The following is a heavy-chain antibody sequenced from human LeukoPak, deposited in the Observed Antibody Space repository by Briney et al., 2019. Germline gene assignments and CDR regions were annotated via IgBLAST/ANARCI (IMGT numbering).Heavy chain of an antibody. CDR1: GFAFSYYT. CDR2: ISSSSSYI. CDR3: ARESIAVAGTIDY. J-gene: IGHJ4*02. V-gene: IGHV3-21*01. D-gene: IGHD6-19*01. Sequence: GGSLRLSCAASGFAFSYYTMNWVRQAPGKGLEWVSSISSSSSYIYYADSVKGRFTISRDNAKNSLYLQMNSLRAEDTAVYYCARESIAVAGTIDYWGQGTLVTVSS.